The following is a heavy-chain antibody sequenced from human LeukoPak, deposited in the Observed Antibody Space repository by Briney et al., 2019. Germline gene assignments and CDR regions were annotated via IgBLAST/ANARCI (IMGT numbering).Heavy chain of an antibody. Sequence: PSETLSLTCTVSGGSVSSYYWSWIRQPAGKGLEWIGRIYVSGSTKYNTSLKSRVTMSLDTSKNQFSLKPTSVSAADTAVYYCARGVVWFGESSHYFDYWGQGTLVTVSS. J-gene: IGHJ4*02. V-gene: IGHV4-4*07. D-gene: IGHD3-10*01. CDR3: ARGVVWFGESSHYFDY. CDR1: GGSVSSYY. CDR2: IYVSGST.